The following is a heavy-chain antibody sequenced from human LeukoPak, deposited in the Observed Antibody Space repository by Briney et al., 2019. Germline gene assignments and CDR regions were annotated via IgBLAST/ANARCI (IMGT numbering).Heavy chain of an antibody. CDR1: GYSFTSYL. Sequence: GESLKISCKGSGYSFTSYLIGWVRQMPGKGLEWMGIIYPGDSDTRYSPSFQGQVTISADKSISTAYLQWSSLKASDTAMYYCARRPGYYYYGMDVWGQGTTVTVSS. CDR3: ARRPGYYYYGMDV. J-gene: IGHJ6*02. V-gene: IGHV5-51*01. CDR2: IYPGDSDT.